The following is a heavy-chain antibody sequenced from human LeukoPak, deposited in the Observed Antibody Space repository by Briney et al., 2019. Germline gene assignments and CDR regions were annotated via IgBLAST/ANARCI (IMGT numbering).Heavy chain of an antibody. CDR3: ARDPSNTSAPYIYFDY. V-gene: IGHV1-18*01. D-gene: IGHD2-2*01. CDR2: IRTYNVDT. CDR1: GYTFTRYA. J-gene: IGHJ4*02. Sequence: ASVTVSCKPSGYTFTRYAISWVRHPPGHGLEWMGWIRTYNVDTKYRQNFQGRVTMTTDPSTTTAYMELRRLRSDDSAIYFRARDPSNTSAPYIYFDYWGQGTLVTVSS.